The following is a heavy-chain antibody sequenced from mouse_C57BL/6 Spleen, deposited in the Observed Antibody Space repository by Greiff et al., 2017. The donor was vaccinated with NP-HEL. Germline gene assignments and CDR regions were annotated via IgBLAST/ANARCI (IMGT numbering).Heavy chain of an antibody. D-gene: IGHD4-1*01. CDR2: ISYDGSN. CDR3: AREGLLGTWFAY. Sequence: EVQLQESGPGLVKPSQSLSLTCSVTGYSITSGYYWNWIRQFPGNKLEWMGYISYDGSNNYNPSLKNRISITRDTSKNQFFLKLNSVTTEDTATYYCAREGLLGTWFAYWGQGTLVTVSA. V-gene: IGHV3-6*01. CDR1: GYSITSGYY. J-gene: IGHJ3*01.